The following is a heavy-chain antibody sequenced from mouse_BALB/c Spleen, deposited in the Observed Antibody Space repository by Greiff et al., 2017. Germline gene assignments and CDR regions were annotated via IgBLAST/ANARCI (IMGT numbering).Heavy chain of an antibody. CDR3: TNGIPYAMDY. CDR2: ISSGGSYT. J-gene: IGHJ4*01. D-gene: IGHD2-1*01. V-gene: IGHV5-6-4*01. Sequence: EVKLMESGGGLVKPGGSLKLSCAASGFTFSSYTMSWVRQTPEKRLEWVATISSGGSYTYYPDSVKGRFTISRDNAKNTLYLQMSSLKSEDTAMYYCTNGIPYAMDYWGQGTSVTVSS. CDR1: GFTFSSYT.